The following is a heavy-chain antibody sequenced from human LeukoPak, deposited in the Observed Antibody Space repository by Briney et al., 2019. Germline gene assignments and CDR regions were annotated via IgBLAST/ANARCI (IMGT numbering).Heavy chain of an antibody. D-gene: IGHD3-3*01. CDR1: GGTFISYA. V-gene: IGHV1-69*13. Sequence: GASVKVSCKASGGTFISYAISWVRQAPGQGLEWMGGIIPILGTANYAQKFQGRVTITADESTSTAYMELSSLRSEDTAVYYCARGFNDYWFDPWGQGTLVTVSS. CDR3: ARGFNDYWFDP. J-gene: IGHJ5*02. CDR2: IIPILGTA.